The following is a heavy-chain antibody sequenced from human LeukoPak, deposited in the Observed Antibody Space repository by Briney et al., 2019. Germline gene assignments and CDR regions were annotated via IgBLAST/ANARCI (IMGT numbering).Heavy chain of an antibody. CDR2: INPSGGST. J-gene: IGHJ3*02. Sequence: ASVKVSCKASGYTFTSYYMHWVRQAPGQGLEWMGIINPSGGSTNYAQKFQGRVTITADESTSTAYMELSSLRSEDTAVYYCASYLPYQLPSLDAFDIWGQGTMVTVSS. D-gene: IGHD2-2*01. CDR1: GYTFTSYY. CDR3: ASYLPYQLPSLDAFDI. V-gene: IGHV1-46*01.